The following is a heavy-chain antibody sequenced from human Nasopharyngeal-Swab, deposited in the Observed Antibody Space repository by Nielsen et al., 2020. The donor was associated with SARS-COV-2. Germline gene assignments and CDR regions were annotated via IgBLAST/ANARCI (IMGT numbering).Heavy chain of an antibody. V-gene: IGHV3-33*01. D-gene: IGHD4-23*01. CDR3: AAAPSGDYGGY. J-gene: IGHJ4*02. CDR2: IWYDGSNK. Sequence: VRQAPGKGLEWVAVIWYDGSNKYYADSVKGRFTISRDNSKNTVYLQMSSLRGEDTAVYYCAAAPSGDYGGYWDQGTLVTVSS.